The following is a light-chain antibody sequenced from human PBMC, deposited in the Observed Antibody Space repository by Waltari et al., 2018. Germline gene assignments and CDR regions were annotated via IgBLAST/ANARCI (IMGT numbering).Light chain of an antibody. V-gene: IGKV1-33*01. CDR1: QDIYNY. CDR2: DAS. J-gene: IGKJ2*03. Sequence: DIQMPQSPPSLSPPIGARVTITCQASQDIYNYLNWYQQKPGKAPRLLIYDASNLETGVPSRFSGSGSGTEFTFTITGLQPEDFATYYCQQYDDPLYSFGQGTKVE. CDR3: QQYDDPLYS.